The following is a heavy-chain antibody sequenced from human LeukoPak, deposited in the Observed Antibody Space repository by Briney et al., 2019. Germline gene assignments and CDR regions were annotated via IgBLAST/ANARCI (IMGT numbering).Heavy chain of an antibody. CDR2: IIPILGIA. CDR1: GGTFSSYA. Sequence: SVKVSCKASGGTFSSYAISWVRQAPGQGLEWMGRIIPILGIANYAQKFQGRVTITADKSTSTAYMELSSLRSEDTAVYYCATLHNSGSFFGYWGQGTLVTVSS. CDR3: ATLHNSGSFFGY. J-gene: IGHJ4*02. V-gene: IGHV1-69*04. D-gene: IGHD1-26*01.